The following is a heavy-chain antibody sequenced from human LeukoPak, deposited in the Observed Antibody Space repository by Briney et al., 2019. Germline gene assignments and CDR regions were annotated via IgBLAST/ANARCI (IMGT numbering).Heavy chain of an antibody. CDR3: AKDATYYYDSGNYYYMDV. D-gene: IGHD3-10*01. J-gene: IGHJ6*03. Sequence: GGSLRLSXSASGFTFSSYGMHWVCQAPGKGLEWVTFRRYSGSNKYYADSVKGRFTISRDNSKNTLYLQMNSLRAEDTAVYYCAKDATYYYDSGNYYYMDVWGKGTTVTVSS. V-gene: IGHV3-30*02. CDR1: GFTFSSYG. CDR2: RRYSGSNK.